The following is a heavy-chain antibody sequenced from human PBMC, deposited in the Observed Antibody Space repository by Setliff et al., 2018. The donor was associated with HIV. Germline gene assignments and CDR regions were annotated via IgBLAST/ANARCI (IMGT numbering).Heavy chain of an antibody. CDR3: ARDAGTGGPGRWVDP. CDR2: ISGYTGIT. CDR1: GYIFSHYG. J-gene: IGHJ5*02. Sequence: GASVKVSCKISGYIFSHYGVTWVRQAPGQGLEHMGYISGYTGITHYAQSFQGRVTMTTDPSKYTAYMELRSLKYDDTAVYYCARDAGTGGPGRWVDPWGQGTMVTVSS. D-gene: IGHD1-1*01. V-gene: IGHV1-18*01.